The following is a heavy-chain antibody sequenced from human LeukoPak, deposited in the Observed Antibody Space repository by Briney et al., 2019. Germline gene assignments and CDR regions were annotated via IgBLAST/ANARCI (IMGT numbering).Heavy chain of an antibody. CDR1: GFTFDDYA. J-gene: IGHJ4*02. Sequence: GGSLRLSCAASGFTFDDYAMHWVRQAPGKGLEWVSLISGDGGSTYYADSVKGRFTIYSDNSNNSLYLQMNSLRTEDTDLYYCAKDMQVGGWTNFDYWGQGTLVTVSS. V-gene: IGHV3-43*02. CDR3: AKDMQVGGWTNFDY. D-gene: IGHD6-19*01. CDR2: ISGDGGST.